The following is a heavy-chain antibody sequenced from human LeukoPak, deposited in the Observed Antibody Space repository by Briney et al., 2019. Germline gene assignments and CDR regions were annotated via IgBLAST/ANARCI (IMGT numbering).Heavy chain of an antibody. V-gene: IGHV4-59*13. CDR3: ARDRRYCTGGTCYLDPYFDY. CDR2: IYYKGDT. J-gene: IGHJ4*02. Sequence: SETLSLTYTVSGASISDYFWSWIRQSPGKGLEWIGYIYYKGDTNYNPSLTSRVTISMNTSKNQFSLKLKSVTSADTAVYYCARDRRYCTGGTCYLDPYFDYWGQGTLVTVSS. CDR1: GASISDYF. D-gene: IGHD2-8*02.